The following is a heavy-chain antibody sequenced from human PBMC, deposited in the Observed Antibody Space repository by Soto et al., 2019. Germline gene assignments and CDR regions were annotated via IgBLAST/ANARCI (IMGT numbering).Heavy chain of an antibody. Sequence: ASVKVSCKASGYTFTYYHVHWVRQAPGQGLEWMGIINPYGGDTTYAQKFQGRVTITADESTSTAYMELSSLRSEDTAVYYCARSAPYYYDSSGYSPIKYYYYGMDVWGQGTTVTVSS. D-gene: IGHD3-22*01. J-gene: IGHJ6*02. CDR3: ARSAPYYYDSSGYSPIKYYYYGMDV. V-gene: IGHV1-46*01. CDR1: GYTFTYYH. CDR2: INPYGGDT.